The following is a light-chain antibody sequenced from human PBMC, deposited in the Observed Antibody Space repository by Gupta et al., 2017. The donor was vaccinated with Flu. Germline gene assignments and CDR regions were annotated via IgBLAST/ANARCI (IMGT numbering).Light chain of an antibody. CDR2: GAS. V-gene: IGKV3-15*01. CDR3: QQYKSWPLT. J-gene: IGKJ4*01. Sequence: IAMTQLPVTLSVSPRERATLSCRDSQSVSSNLAWYQQKPGQAPRLLIYGASTRAPGIPVRFSGSGSGTEFTLTISSLQAEDVAVYYCQQYKSWPLTFGGGTKVEIK. CDR1: QSVSSN.